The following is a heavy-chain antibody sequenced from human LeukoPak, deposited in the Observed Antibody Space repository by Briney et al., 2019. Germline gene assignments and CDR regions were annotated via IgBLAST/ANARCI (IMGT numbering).Heavy chain of an antibody. Sequence: PSETLSLTCTVSGGSISSGGYYWSWIRQHPGKGLEWIGYIYYSGSTYYNPSLKSRVTISVDTSKNQFSLKLSSVTAADTAVYYCARDPTGDRYFDIWGRGTPATVSS. CDR3: ARDPTGDRYFDI. V-gene: IGHV4-31*03. CDR2: IYYSGST. J-gene: IGHJ2*01. CDR1: GGSISSGGYY. D-gene: IGHD7-27*01.